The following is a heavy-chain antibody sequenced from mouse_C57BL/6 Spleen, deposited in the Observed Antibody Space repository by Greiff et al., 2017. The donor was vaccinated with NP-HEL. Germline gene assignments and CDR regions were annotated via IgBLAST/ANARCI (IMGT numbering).Heavy chain of an antibody. V-gene: IGHV5-17*01. CDR1: GFTFSDYG. D-gene: IGHD2-3*01. J-gene: IGHJ4*01. Sequence: EVQVVESGGGLVKPGGSLKLSCAASGFTFSDYGMHWVRQAPEKGLEWVAYISSGSSTIYYADTVKGRFTISRDNAKNTLFLQMTSLRSEDTAMYYCAKIDGSYAMDYWGQGTSVTVSS. CDR3: AKIDGSYAMDY. CDR2: ISSGSSTI.